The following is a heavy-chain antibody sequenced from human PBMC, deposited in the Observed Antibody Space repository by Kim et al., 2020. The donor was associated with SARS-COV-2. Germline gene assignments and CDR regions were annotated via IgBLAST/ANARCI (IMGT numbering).Heavy chain of an antibody. CDR1: GGSISSSSYY. J-gene: IGHJ5*02. CDR2: IYYSGST. D-gene: IGHD6-13*01. V-gene: IGHV4-39*07. CDR3: ARGPQQLIAAAGWYNWFDP. Sequence: SETLSLTCTVSGGSISSSSYYWGWIRQPPGKGLEWIGSIYYSGSTYYNPSLKSRVTISVDTSKNQFSLKLSPVTAADTAVYYCARGPQQLIAAAGWYNWFDPWGQGTLVTVSS.